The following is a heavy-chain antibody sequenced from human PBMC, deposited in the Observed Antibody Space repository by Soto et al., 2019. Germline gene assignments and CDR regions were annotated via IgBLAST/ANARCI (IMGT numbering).Heavy chain of an antibody. CDR1: RDAYNSYC. CDR3: ASLLRGYGMDV. D-gene: IGHD1-26*01. Sequence: SEEPRDAYNSYCRRSLRQAPGQGLEWMGWISAYNGNTNYAQKLQGRVTMTTDTSTTTAYMELRSLRSDDTAVYYCASLLRGYGMDVWGQGTTVTVSS. V-gene: IGHV1-18*01. J-gene: IGHJ6*02. CDR2: ISAYNGNT.